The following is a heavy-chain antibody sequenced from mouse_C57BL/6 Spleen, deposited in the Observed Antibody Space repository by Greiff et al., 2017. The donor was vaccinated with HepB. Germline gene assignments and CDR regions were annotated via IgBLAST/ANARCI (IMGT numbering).Heavy chain of an antibody. V-gene: IGHV5-6*01. Sequence: EVQVVESGGDLVKPGGSLKLSCAASGFTFSSYGMSWVRQTPDKRLEWVATISSGGSYTYYPDSVKGRFTISRDNAKNTLYLQMSSLKSEDTAMYYCARHRGGVTTVVGDWYFDVWGTGTTVTVSS. CDR3: ARHRGGVTTVVGDWYFDV. CDR2: ISSGGSYT. J-gene: IGHJ1*03. D-gene: IGHD1-1*01. CDR1: GFTFSSYG.